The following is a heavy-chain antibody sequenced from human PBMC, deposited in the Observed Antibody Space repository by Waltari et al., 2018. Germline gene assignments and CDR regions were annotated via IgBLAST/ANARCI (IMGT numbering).Heavy chain of an antibody. Sequence: EVQLLESGGGLVQPGGSMRLSCAASGFTFSSYAMSWVRQAPGTGLELVSCIDSGGSTYDADSVKGRFTISRDNSKNTLYLQMNSLRAEDTAVYYCARRRIAVAGTRYFDYWGQGTLVTVSS. CDR2: IDSGGST. J-gene: IGHJ4*02. CDR3: ARRRIAVAGTRYFDY. V-gene: IGHV3-23*03. CDR1: GFTFSSYA. D-gene: IGHD6-19*01.